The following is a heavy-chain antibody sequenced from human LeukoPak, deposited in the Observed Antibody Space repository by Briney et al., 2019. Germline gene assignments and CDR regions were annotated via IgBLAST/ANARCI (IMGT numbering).Heavy chain of an antibody. CDR1: GFTFSSYA. J-gene: IGHJ4*02. D-gene: IGHD3-3*01. CDR2: ISGSGGST. Sequence: PGGSLRLSCAASGFTFSSYAMSWVRQAPGKGLEWVSAISGSGGSTYYADSVKGRFTTSRDNSKNTLYLQMNSLRAEDTAVYYCAKHVSLWRYFDYWGQGTLVTVSS. CDR3: AKHVSLWRYFDY. V-gene: IGHV3-23*01.